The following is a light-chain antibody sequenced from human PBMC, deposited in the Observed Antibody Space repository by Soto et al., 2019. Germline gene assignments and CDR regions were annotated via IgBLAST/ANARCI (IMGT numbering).Light chain of an antibody. J-gene: IGLJ3*02. CDR2: YDD. Sequence: QSVLTQPPSLSDAPGQRVTMSCSGSSSNIGSNAVNWYQQHSGKAPRLLMYYDDFRPSGVSDRFSGSKSGTSASLAISGLQSEDEAEYFCATWDDSLNGMVFGGGTKVTVL. V-gene: IGLV1-36*01. CDR3: ATWDDSLNGMV. CDR1: SSNIGSNA.